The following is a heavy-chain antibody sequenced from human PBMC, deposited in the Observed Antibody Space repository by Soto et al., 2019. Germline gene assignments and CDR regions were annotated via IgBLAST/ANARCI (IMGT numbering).Heavy chain of an antibody. D-gene: IGHD5-12*01. CDR1: GYTFTSYG. Sequence: QVQLVQSGGEVKKPGASVKLSCTASGYTFTSYGISWVRQAPGQGLEWMGWISAYNGKTNYAQNVQGRVTMTTDTTTRAAYMGLRSMRYEETAVYYCARGGDVNYYHGMDVWGQGTTVTVSS. CDR2: ISAYNGKT. J-gene: IGHJ6*02. CDR3: ARGGDVNYYHGMDV. V-gene: IGHV1-18*01.